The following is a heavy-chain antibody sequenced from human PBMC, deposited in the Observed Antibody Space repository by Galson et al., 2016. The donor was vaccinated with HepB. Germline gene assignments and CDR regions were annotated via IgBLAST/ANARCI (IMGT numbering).Heavy chain of an antibody. CDR2: VGPYDGDT. J-gene: IGHJ3*01. V-gene: IGHV1-18*01. Sequence: SVKVSCKASGYTFTTYGVSWVRQAPGQGLEWVGWVGPYDGDTNYAQKLQGRVTMTTDTSTSTAYMELRSLTSDDTAMYYCARDRGYGSDTFDFWGQGTMVTVSS. D-gene: IGHD5-18*01. CDR3: ARDRGYGSDTFDF. CDR1: GYTFTTYG.